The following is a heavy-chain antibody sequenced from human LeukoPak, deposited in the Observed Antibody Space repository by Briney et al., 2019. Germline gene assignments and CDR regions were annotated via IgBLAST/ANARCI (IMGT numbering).Heavy chain of an antibody. D-gene: IGHD6-6*01. V-gene: IGHV4-31*03. CDR1: GGSISSGGYY. J-gene: IGHJ4*02. CDR3: AKTGSSIAARPPDY. CDR2: IYYSGST. Sequence: PSETLSLTCTVSGGSISSGGYYWSWIRQHPGKGLEWIGYIYYSGSTYYNPSLKSRVTISVDTSKNQFSLKLASVTAADTAVYYCAKTGSSIAARPPDYWGQGTLVTVSS.